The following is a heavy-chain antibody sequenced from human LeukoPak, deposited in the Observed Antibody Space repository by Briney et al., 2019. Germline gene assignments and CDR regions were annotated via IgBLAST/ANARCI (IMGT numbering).Heavy chain of an antibody. D-gene: IGHD3-10*01. V-gene: IGHV4-30-4*01. J-gene: IGHJ4*02. Sequence: TSETLSLTCTVSGGSISSGDYYWSWIRQPPGKGLEWIGYIYYSGSTYYNPSLKSRITISLDTSMNHFSLRLSSVTVADTAVYFCARVQKTNSGSGTSIFDYWGQGTLVTVSS. CDR1: GGSISSGDYY. CDR2: IYYSGST. CDR3: ARVQKTNSGSGTSIFDY.